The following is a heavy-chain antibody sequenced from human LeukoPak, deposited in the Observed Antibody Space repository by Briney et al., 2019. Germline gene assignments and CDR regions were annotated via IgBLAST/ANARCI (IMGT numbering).Heavy chain of an antibody. D-gene: IGHD3-10*01. Sequence: SETLSLTCAVSGGSISSSNWWSWVRQPPGKGLEWIGEIYHSGSTYYNPSLKSRVTISVDTSKNQFSLKLSSVTAADTAVYYCARDFLWFGELFTSFDYWGQGTLVTVSS. V-gene: IGHV4-4*02. CDR1: GGSISSSNW. CDR3: ARDFLWFGELFTSFDY. CDR2: IYHSGST. J-gene: IGHJ4*02.